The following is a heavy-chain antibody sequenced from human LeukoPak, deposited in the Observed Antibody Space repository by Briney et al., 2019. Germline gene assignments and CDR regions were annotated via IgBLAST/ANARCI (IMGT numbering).Heavy chain of an antibody. CDR2: IHNSGST. J-gene: IGHJ3*02. Sequence: SETLSLTCTVSGGSVRCYYWSWIRQPPGEELEWIAYIHNSGSTNYNPSLKSRVTISVDTSKNHFSLKLSSVTAADTAVYYCVRDWEGFNFDIWGQGTMVTVSS. CDR1: GGSVRCYY. D-gene: IGHD1-26*01. V-gene: IGHV4-59*02. CDR3: VRDWEGFNFDI.